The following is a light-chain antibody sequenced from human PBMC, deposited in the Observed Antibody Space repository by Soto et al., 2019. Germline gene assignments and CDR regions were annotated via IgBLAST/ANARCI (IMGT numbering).Light chain of an antibody. J-gene: IGKJ2*01. CDR2: LGS. CDR3: MQALQAPYT. Sequence: VMTQSPLSLPVTPGEPASISCRSSQSLLHSNGYNYLDWYLQKPGQSPQLLIYLGSNRASGVPDRFSGSGSGTDFTLKISRVEAEDVGVYYFMQALQAPYTFR. CDR1: QSLLHSNGYNY. V-gene: IGKV2-28*01.